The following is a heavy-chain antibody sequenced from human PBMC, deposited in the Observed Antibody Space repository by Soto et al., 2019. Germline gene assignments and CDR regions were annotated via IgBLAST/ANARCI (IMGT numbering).Heavy chain of an antibody. V-gene: IGHV1-18*04. CDR1: GYTFTSYG. CDR3: ARGPSLLRYYGMDV. CDR2: ISAYNDNT. J-gene: IGHJ6*02. Sequence: ASVKVSCKASGYTFTSYGISWVRQAPGQGLEWRGWISAYNDNTNYAQKLQGRVSMTKDTSTSTAYMGLRSLRSDDPAVYYCARGPSLLRYYGMDVWGQGTTVTVSS. D-gene: IGHD2-15*01.